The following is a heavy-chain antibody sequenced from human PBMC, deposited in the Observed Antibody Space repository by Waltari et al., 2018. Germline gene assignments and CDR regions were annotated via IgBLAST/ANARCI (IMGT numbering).Heavy chain of an antibody. V-gene: IGHV4-39*01. CDR2: IYYSGST. Sequence: QLQLQESGPGLVTPSETLSLTCTVSGGSISSSRYYWGWIRQPHGKGREWIGSIYYSGSTYYNPSLKSRVTISVDTSKNQFSLKLSSVTAADTAVYYCARLPFVVVTATPYYYYGMDVWGQGTTVTVSS. CDR3: ARLPFVVVTATPYYYYGMDV. CDR1: GGSISSSRYY. D-gene: IGHD2-21*02. J-gene: IGHJ6*02.